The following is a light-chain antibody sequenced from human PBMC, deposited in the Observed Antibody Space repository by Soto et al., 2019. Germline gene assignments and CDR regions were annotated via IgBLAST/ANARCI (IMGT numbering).Light chain of an antibody. CDR2: DVS. Sequence: QSALTQPASVSGSPGQSITISCTGTSSDVGGYNYVSWYQQHPGKAPKLMIYDVSNRPSGVSNRFSGSKSGNTASLTISGLQAEDEADYYCSSYTSSSTQVFRTGTKLTVL. CDR1: SSDVGGYNY. J-gene: IGLJ1*01. V-gene: IGLV2-14*01. CDR3: SSYTSSSTQV.